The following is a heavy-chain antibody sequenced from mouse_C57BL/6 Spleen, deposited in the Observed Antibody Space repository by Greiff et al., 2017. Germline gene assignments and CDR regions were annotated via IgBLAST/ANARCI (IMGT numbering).Heavy chain of an antibody. CDR3: ARPFITTVVATGAMDY. V-gene: IGHV1-64*01. CDR2: IHPNSGST. D-gene: IGHD1-1*01. J-gene: IGHJ4*01. Sequence: QVQLQQPGAELVKPGASVKLSCKASGYTFTSYWMHWVKQRPGQGLEWIGMIHPNSGSTNYNEKFKSKATLTVDKSSSTAYMQLSSLTSEDAAVYYSARPFITTVVATGAMDYWGQGTAVTVSS. CDR1: GYTFTSYW.